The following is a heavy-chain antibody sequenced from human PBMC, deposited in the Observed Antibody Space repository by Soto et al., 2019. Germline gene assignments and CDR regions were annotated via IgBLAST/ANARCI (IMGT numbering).Heavy chain of an antibody. CDR3: ARLDGNSYDSSGYYYYYYGMDV. Sequence: QVQLVESGGGLVKPGGSLRLSCAASGFTFSDYYMSWIRQAPGKGLEWVSYISSSGSTIYYADSVKGRFTISRDNAKNSLYLQLNSLRAEATAVYYCARLDGNSYDSSGYYYYYYGMDVWGQGTMVTVSS. D-gene: IGHD3-22*01. CDR2: ISSSGSTI. J-gene: IGHJ6*02. V-gene: IGHV3-11*01. CDR1: GFTFSDYY.